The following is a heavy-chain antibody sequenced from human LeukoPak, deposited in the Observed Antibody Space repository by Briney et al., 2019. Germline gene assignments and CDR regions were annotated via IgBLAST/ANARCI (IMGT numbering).Heavy chain of an antibody. J-gene: IGHJ6*02. V-gene: IGHV4-39*01. CDR1: GGSISSSNYY. D-gene: IGHD3-9*01. CDR3: ARQSSDILTGYYRGPYYYYGMDV. CDR2: IYYSGST. Sequence: SETLSLTCTVSGGSISSSNYYWGWIRQPPGKGLEWIGSIYYSGSTYYNPSLKSGVTISVDTSKNQFSLKLSSVTAADTAVYYCARQSSDILTGYYRGPYYYYGMDVWGQGTTVTVSS.